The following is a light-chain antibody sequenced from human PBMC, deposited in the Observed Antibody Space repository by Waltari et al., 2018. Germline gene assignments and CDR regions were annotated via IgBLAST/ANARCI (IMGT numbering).Light chain of an antibody. CDR1: QSLLFRSNNKNY. Sequence: DTVMTQSPDSLAVSLGERATINCKSSQSLLFRSNNKNYLAWYQQKPGQPPKLLIHWASTRESVVPDRFSGSGSGTDFTLTISSLQAEDVAVYYCQQYYHIARTFGQGTRVEIK. V-gene: IGKV4-1*01. CDR3: QQYYHIART. CDR2: WAS. J-gene: IGKJ1*01.